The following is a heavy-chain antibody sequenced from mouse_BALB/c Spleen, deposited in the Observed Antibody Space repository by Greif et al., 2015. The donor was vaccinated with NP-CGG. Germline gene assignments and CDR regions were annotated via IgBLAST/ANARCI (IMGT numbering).Heavy chain of an antibody. J-gene: IGHJ2*01. CDR2: IWSGGST. CDR1: GFSLTSYG. D-gene: IGHD1-2*01. Sequence: VKLVESGPGLVQPSQSLSITCTVSGFSLTSYGVHWVRQSPGKGLEWLGVIWSGGSTDYNAAFISRLGISKDNSKSXFVFKMNSLQANDTAIYYCARNRYGYGYYFDYWGQGTTLTVSS. CDR3: ARNRYGYGYYFDY. V-gene: IGHV2-2*02.